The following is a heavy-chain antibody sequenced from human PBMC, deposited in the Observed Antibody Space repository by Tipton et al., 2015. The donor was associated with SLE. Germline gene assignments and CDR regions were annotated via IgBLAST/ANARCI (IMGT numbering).Heavy chain of an antibody. D-gene: IGHD2-15*01. CDR2: T. CDR3: ARDVEDLCLLDY. V-gene: IGHV4-30-2*04. J-gene: IGHJ4*02. Sequence: TCYNPSLRSRVTISVDTSKNQFSLKLSSATAADTALYYCARDVEDLCLLDYWGQGTLVTVSS.